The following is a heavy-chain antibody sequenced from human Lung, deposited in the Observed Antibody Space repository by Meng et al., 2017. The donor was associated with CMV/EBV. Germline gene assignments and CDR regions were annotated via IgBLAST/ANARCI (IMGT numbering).Heavy chain of an antibody. CDR1: GGSISSSSYY. J-gene: IGHJ4*02. D-gene: IGHD3-22*01. CDR2: IYYSGST. CDR3: ARQGSVYYYDSSGQSPDY. Sequence: LSCTVSGGSISSSSYYWGWIRQPPGKGLEWIGSIYYSGSTYYNPSLKSRVTISVDTSKNQFSLKLSSVTAADTAVYYCARQGSVYYYDSSGQSPDYWXQGTXVTVSS. V-gene: IGHV4-39*01.